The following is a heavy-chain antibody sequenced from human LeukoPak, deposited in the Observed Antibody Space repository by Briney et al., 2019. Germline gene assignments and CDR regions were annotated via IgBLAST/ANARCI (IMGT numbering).Heavy chain of an antibody. Sequence: GGSLRLSCAASGFTFNTYAMSWVRQAPGKGLEWVSAISDSGGSAYYADSVKGRFTISRDNSKNTLYLQMNSLRAEDTAVYYCAKGGHCSGGSCYSNAFDIWGQGTMVTVSS. J-gene: IGHJ3*02. CDR2: ISDSGGSA. CDR3: AKGGHCSGGSCYSNAFDI. V-gene: IGHV3-23*01. D-gene: IGHD2-15*01. CDR1: GFTFNTYA.